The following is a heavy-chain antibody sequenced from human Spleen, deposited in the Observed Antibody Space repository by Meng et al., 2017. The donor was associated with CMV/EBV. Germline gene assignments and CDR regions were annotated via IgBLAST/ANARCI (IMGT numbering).Heavy chain of an antibody. V-gene: IGHV4-38-2*02. D-gene: IGHD3-10*01. J-gene: IGHJ5*02. CDR3: ASSGEETGDP. CDR2: IYRSGST. CDR1: GYSISSGYY. Sequence: SETLSLTCTVSGYSISSGYYWGWIRQPPGKGLEWIGSIYRSGSTYYNPSLKSRVTISVDTSKNQFSLKLSSVTAADTAVYYCASSGEETGDPWGQGTLVTVSS.